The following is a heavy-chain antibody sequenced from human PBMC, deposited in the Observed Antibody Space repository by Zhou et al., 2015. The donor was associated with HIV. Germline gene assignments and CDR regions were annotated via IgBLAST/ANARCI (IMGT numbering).Heavy chain of an antibody. Sequence: QVQLVQSGAEVKKPGSSVKVSCKASGGTFSSYAISWVRQAPGQGLEWMGGIIPIFGTANYAQKFQGRVTITADESTSTAYMELSSLRSEDTAVYYCARGIPQNTYDFWSGSLWFEQRSGTYYYYMDVWGKGTTVTVSS. CDR1: GGTFSSYA. D-gene: IGHD3-3*01. CDR3: ARGIPQNTYDFWSGSLWFEQRSGTYYYYMDV. V-gene: IGHV1-69*01. J-gene: IGHJ6*03. CDR2: IIPIFGTA.